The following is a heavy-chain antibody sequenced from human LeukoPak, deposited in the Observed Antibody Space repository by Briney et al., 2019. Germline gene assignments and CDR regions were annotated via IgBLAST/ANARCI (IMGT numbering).Heavy chain of an antibody. J-gene: IGHJ4*02. CDR2: ISAYNGNT. CDR3: AREEVTVAVHYFDY. Sequence: ASVKVSCKASGYTFTSYGISWERQAPGQGLEWMGWISAYNGNTNYAQKLQGRVTMTTDTSTSTAYMELRSLRSDDTAVYYCAREEVTVAVHYFDYWGQGTLVTVSS. D-gene: IGHD6-19*01. CDR1: GYTFTSYG. V-gene: IGHV1-18*01.